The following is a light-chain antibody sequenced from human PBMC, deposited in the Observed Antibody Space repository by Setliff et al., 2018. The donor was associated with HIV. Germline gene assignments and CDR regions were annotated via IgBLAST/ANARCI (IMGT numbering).Light chain of an antibody. CDR2: EVN. CDR3: SYAGGNTFI. Sequence: QSALTQPASVSGSPGQSITISCTGTSSDVGGFNYVSWYQQHPGKAPRVLIYEVNNRPSGVSNRFSGSKSGNTASLTISGLQAEDEADYYCSYAGGNTFIFGTGTKGTVL. V-gene: IGLV2-14*03. CDR1: SSDVGGFNY. J-gene: IGLJ1*01.